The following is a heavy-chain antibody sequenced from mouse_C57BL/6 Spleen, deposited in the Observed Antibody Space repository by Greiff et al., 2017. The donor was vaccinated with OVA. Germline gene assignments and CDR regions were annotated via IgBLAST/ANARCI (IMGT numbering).Heavy chain of an antibody. CDR1: GYTFTSYW. CDR2: IDPSDSYT. D-gene: IGHD4-1*01. CDR3: ARSGTGFAY. Sequence: QVQLQQSGAELVKPGASVKLSCKASGYTFTSYWMQWVKQRPGQGLEWIGEIDPSDSYTNYNQKFKGKATLTVDTSSSTAYMQLSSLTSEDSAVYYCARSGTGFAYWGQGTLVTVSA. V-gene: IGHV1-50*01. J-gene: IGHJ3*01.